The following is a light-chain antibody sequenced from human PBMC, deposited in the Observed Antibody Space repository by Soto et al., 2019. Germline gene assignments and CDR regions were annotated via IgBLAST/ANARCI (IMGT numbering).Light chain of an antibody. CDR1: NNDVASYNL. Sequence: QSVLTHPASVSGSPGQSITISCTGTNNDVASYNLVSWYQHHPGKAPKLMIYAVSKRPSGVSNRFSGSKSGNTASLTISGLQAEDEAAYYCCSYATISTLVFGGGSKVTVL. CDR2: AVS. CDR3: CSYATISTLV. V-gene: IGLV2-23*02. J-gene: IGLJ3*02.